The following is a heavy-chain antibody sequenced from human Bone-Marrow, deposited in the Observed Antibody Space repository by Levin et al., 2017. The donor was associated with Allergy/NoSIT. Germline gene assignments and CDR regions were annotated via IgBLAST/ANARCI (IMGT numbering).Heavy chain of an antibody. CDR1: GYTFTGYY. CDR2: INPNSGGT. D-gene: IGHD1-7*01. Sequence: GESLKISCKASGYTFTGYYMHWVRQAPGQGLEWMGWINPNSGGTNYAQKFQGRVTMTRDTSISTAYMELSRLRSDDTAVYYCARAWNYMEHAFDIWGQGTMVTVSS. V-gene: IGHV1-2*02. J-gene: IGHJ3*02. CDR3: ARAWNYMEHAFDI.